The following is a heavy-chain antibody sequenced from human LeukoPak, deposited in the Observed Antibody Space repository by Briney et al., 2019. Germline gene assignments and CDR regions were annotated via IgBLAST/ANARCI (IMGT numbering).Heavy chain of an antibody. D-gene: IGHD5-18*01. Sequence: EASVKVSCKASGGTFSSYAISWVRQAPGQGLEWMGRVIPILGIANYAQKFQGRVTITADKSTSTAYMELSSLRSEDTAVYYCARDSGYSYALLMGYYGMDVWGQGTTVTVSS. CDR3: ARDSGYSYALLMGYYGMDV. J-gene: IGHJ6*02. CDR2: VIPILGIA. V-gene: IGHV1-69*04. CDR1: GGTFSSYA.